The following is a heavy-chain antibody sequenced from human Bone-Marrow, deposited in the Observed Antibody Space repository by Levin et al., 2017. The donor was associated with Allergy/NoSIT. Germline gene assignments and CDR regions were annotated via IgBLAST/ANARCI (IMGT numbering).Heavy chain of an antibody. J-gene: IGHJ5*02. D-gene: IGHD6-19*01. V-gene: IGHV5-51*01. CDR3: ARHHYSSGWRPGWFDP. CDR2: IYPGDSDT. Sequence: KVSCKGSGYSFTSYWIGWVRQMPGKGLEWMGIIYPGDSDTRYSPSFQGQVTISADKSISTAYLQWSSLKASDTAMYYCARHHYSSGWRPGWFDPWGQGTLVTVSS. CDR1: GYSFTSYW.